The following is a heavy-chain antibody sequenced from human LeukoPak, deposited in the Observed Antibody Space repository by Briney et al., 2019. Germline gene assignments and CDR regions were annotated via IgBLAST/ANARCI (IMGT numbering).Heavy chain of an antibody. J-gene: IGHJ4*02. V-gene: IGHV3-30-3*01. CDR2: ISYDGSNK. Sequence: PGGSLRLSCAASGFIFSSYAMHWVRQAPGKGLEWVAVISYDGSNKYYADSVKGRFTISRDNSKNTLYLQMNSLRAEDTAVYYCAREEYYYDSSGYPFPPGFFDYWGQGTLVTVSS. CDR3: AREEYYYDSSGYPFPPGFFDY. D-gene: IGHD3-22*01. CDR1: GFIFSSYA.